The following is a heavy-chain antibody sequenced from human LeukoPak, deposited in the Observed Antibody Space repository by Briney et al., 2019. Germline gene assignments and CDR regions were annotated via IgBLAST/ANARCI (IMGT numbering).Heavy chain of an antibody. CDR2: INPNSGGT. D-gene: IGHD2-2*01. V-gene: IGHV1-2*02. CDR1: YTFXXXY. Sequence: YTFXXXYMHWVRQXPGQGLEWMGWINPNSGGTNYAQKFQGRVTMTRDTSISTAYMELSRLRSDDTAVYYCARDLVVVPAAIHWFDPWGQGTLVTVSS. J-gene: IGHJ5*02. CDR3: ARDLVVVPAAIHWFDP.